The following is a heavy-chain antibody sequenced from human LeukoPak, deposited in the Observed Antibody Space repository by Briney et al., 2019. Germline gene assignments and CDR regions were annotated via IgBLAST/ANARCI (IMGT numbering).Heavy chain of an antibody. CDR2: VYYSGTT. CDR3: ARDYGGSTTYFDY. CDR1: GGSISDHY. V-gene: IGHV4-59*11. D-gene: IGHD1-1*01. Sequence: SETLSLTCTVSGGSISDHYWTWIRQPPGKGLEWIGYVYYSGTTNYNPSLKSRVTISVDTSKNQFSLKLTSVTAADTAMYFCARDYGGSTTYFDYWGQGPLVTVSS. J-gene: IGHJ4*02.